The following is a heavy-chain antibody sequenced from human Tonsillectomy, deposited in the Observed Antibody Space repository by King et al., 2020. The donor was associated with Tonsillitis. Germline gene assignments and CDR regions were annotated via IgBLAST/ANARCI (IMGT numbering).Heavy chain of an antibody. CDR3: ARRRYPQVAATYYYDYGMDV. CDR1: GGSISSGDYY. V-gene: IGHV4-30-4*01. CDR2: IYYSGST. D-gene: IGHD2-15*01. J-gene: IGHJ6*02. Sequence: VQLQESGPGLVKPSQTLSLTCTVSGGSISSGDYYWSWIRQPPGKGLEWIGYIYYSGSTYYNPSLKSRVTISVDTSKNQFYLKLSSVTAADTAVYYCARRRYPQVAATYYYDYGMDVWGQGTTVTVSS.